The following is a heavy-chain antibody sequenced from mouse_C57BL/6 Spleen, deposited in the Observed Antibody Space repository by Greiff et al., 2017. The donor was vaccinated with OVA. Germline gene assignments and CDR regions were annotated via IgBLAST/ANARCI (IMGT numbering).Heavy chain of an antibody. V-gene: IGHV1-50*01. J-gene: IGHJ2*01. CDR2: IDPSDSYT. Sequence: QVQLQQPGAELVKPGASVKLSCKASGYTFTSYWMQWVKQRPGQGLEWIGEIDPSDSYTNYNQKFKGKATLTVDTSSSTAYMQLSSLTSEDSAVYYCARSQIYYYALDYWGQGTTLTVSS. CDR3: ARSQIYYYALDY. CDR1: GYTFTSYW. D-gene: IGHD1-1*01.